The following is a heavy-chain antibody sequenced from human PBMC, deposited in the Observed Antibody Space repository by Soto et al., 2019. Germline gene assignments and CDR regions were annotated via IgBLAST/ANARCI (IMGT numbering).Heavy chain of an antibody. Sequence: HPGGSLRLSCEASGFTFSGFDMHWVRQPTGKGPEWVSSIGTAGDTYYAVSVKGRFTISRDNAKNSLSLQMNSLRAGDMAVYFCAKSQEIGTHFFDSWGQGTQVTVSS. CDR3: AKSQEIGTHFFDS. D-gene: IGHD6-13*01. J-gene: IGHJ4*02. V-gene: IGHV3-13*01. CDR1: GFTFSGFD. CDR2: IGTAGDT.